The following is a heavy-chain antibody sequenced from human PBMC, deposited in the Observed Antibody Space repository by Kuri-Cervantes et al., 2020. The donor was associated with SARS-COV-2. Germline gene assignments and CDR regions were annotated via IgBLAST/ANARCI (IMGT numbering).Heavy chain of an antibody. D-gene: IGHD4-17*01. Sequence: ASVKVSCKASGYTFTGYYMHWVRQAPGQGLEWMGWIDPNSGGTNYAQKFQGWVTMTRDTSISTAYMELSRLRSDDTAVYYCARELYGDYDVNFDYWGKGTLVTVSS. J-gene: IGHJ4*02. CDR2: IDPNSGGT. CDR3: ARELYGDYDVNFDY. V-gene: IGHV1-2*04. CDR1: GYTFTGYY.